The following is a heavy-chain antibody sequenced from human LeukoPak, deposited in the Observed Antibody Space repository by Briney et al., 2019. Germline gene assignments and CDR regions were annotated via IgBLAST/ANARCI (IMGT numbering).Heavy chain of an antibody. D-gene: IGHD5-18*01. CDR1: GFTFSNAW. CDR2: IKSKTDGVTT. Sequence: GGSLRLSCAASGFTFSNAWMSWVRQAPGKGLEWVGRIKSKTDGVTTDYAAPVKGRFTISRHDSKNTLYLQINSLKTEDTAVYYCTTVTGLIQLWLRGYYYYMDVWGKGTTVTISS. J-gene: IGHJ6*03. V-gene: IGHV3-15*01. CDR3: TTVTGLIQLWLRGYYYYMDV.